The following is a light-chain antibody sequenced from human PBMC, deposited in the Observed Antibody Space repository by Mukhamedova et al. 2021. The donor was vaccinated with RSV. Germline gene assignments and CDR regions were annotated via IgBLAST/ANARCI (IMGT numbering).Light chain of an antibody. J-gene: IGKJ5*01. V-gene: IGKV1-39*01. Sequence: WYQRRVHGRAPNLLIYAAAVLHDGVPSRFRGSGSGTNFTLTITSLQAEDLATYYCQQSYIAPITFGHGTRLDIK. CDR2: AAA. CDR3: QQSYIAPIT.